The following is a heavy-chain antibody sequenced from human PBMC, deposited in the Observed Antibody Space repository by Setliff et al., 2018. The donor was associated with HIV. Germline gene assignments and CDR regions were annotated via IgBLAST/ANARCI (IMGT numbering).Heavy chain of an antibody. CDR2: FHHSGSV. Sequence: SETLSLTCAVSGYSISTAYYWGWIRQSPEKGLEWIGGFHHSGSVHYNPSLKSRVSISGQTSKNRFSLQLTSVTAADTAVYYCARAPTHYFGNNKSSWPDAFDIWGLGTMVTVSS. D-gene: IGHD3-10*01. CDR1: GYSISTAYY. V-gene: IGHV4-38-2*01. CDR3: ARAPTHYFGNNKSSWPDAFDI. J-gene: IGHJ3*02.